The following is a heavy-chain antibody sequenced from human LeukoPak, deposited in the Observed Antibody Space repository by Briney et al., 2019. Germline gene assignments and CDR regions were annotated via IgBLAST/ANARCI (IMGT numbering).Heavy chain of an antibody. V-gene: IGHV1-2*02. J-gene: IGHJ4*02. CDR3: ARDHCSSTSCQGDFDY. D-gene: IGHD2-2*01. CDR1: GFTFTGYY. CDR2: INPNNGGT. Sequence: ASVKVSCTASGFTFTGYYIHWVRQAPGQGLEWMGWINPNNGGTNIAQKFQGRVTMTTDTSTSTAYMELRSLRSDDTAVYYCARDHCSSTSCQGDFDYWGQGTLVTVSS.